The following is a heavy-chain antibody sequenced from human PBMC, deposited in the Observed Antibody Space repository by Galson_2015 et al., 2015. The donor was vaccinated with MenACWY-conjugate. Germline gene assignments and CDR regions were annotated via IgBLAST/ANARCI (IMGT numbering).Heavy chain of an antibody. CDR3: AKDKIYSGAGSVLYYFDF. J-gene: IGHJ4*02. Sequence: SLRLSCATSGFTFSAYGMHWVRQAPGKGLEWVAFMRYDGSDGTYADSVKGRFIISRDDSRRTLSLQMNNLTTEDTAVYFCAKDKIYSGAGSVLYYFDFWGQGTLVTVSS. V-gene: IGHV3-30*02. CDR2: MRYDGSDG. CDR1: GFTFSAYG. D-gene: IGHD3-10*01.